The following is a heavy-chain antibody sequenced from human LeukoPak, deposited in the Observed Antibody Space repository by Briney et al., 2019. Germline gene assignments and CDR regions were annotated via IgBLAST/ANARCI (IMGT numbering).Heavy chain of an antibody. CDR3: ARGFAPGELSYFDY. CDR2: ISYDGSNK. J-gene: IGHJ4*02. CDR1: GFSFSSYA. V-gene: IGHV3-30*04. D-gene: IGHD3-16*02. Sequence: GGSLRLSCAASGFSFSSYAMDWVRQAPGKGLEWVAVISYDGSNKFYAGSVRGRFTISRDNSKNTLYLQMNSLRAEDTAVYYCARGFAPGELSYFDYWGQGTLVTVSS.